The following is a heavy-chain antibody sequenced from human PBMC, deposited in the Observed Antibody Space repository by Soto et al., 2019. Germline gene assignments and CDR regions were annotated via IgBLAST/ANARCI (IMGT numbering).Heavy chain of an antibody. D-gene: IGHD1-26*01. J-gene: IGHJ4*03. V-gene: IGHV1-2*04. CDR2: VNPHSGAT. CDR1: GYTFTACY. CDR3: ARPPNPWEPYAFHL. Sequence: ASVKVSGKASGYTFTACYVHWLRQAPGQGLEWMGWVNPHSGATVIAQRFLGSVTLTTDTSINTAYMELTSLTYDDTALYYCARPPNPWEPYAFHLWGHGTLVTVSS.